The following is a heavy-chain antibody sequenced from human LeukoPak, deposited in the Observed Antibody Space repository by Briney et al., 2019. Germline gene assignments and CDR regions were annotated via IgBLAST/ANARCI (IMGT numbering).Heavy chain of an antibody. CDR2: ISSSSSYI. J-gene: IGHJ6*03. V-gene: IGHV3-21*01. CDR1: GFTFRSYS. Sequence: GGSLRLSCAASGFTFRSYSMNWVRQAPGKGLEGVSSISSSSSYIYYADSVKGRFTISRDNAKNSLYLQMNSLRAEDTAVYYCARAPPTDIVVAYYYYMDVWGKGTTVTVSS. CDR3: ARAPPTDIVVAYYYYMDV. D-gene: IGHD2-2*01.